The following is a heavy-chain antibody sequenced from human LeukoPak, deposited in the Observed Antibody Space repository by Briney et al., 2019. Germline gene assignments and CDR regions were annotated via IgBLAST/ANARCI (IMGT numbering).Heavy chain of an antibody. D-gene: IGHD3-10*01. J-gene: IGHJ4*02. CDR2: ISYDGSNK. CDR3: VKDRYYYGSGNDRVDY. CDR1: GFTFSSYA. V-gene: IGHV3-30-3*01. Sequence: PGGSLRLSCAASGFTFSSYAMHWVRQAPGKGLEWVAVISYDGSNKYYADSVKGRFTISRDNSKNTLYLQMNSLRAGDTAMYYCVKDRYYYGSGNDRVDYWVQGTLVTVSS.